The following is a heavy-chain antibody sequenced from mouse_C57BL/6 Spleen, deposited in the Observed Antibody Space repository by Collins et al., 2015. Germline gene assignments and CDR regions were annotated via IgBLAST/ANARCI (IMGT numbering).Heavy chain of an antibody. CDR3: TRFYYGNLYAMDY. J-gene: IGHJ4*01. V-gene: IGHV1-55*01. CDR1: GYTFTSYW. D-gene: IGHD2-1*01. CDR2: IYPGSGST. Sequence: QVQLQQPGAELVKPGASVKLSCKASGYTFTSYWMHWVKQRPGQGLEWIGNIYPGSGSTNYDEKFKSKATLTVDTSSSTAYMQLSSLTSEDSAVYYCTRFYYGNLYAMDYWGQGTSVTVSS.